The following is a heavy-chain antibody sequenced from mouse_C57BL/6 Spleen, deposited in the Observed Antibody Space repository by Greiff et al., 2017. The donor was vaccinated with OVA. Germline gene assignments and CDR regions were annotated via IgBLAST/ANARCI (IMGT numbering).Heavy chain of an antibody. CDR2: IRNTANGYTT. Sequence: EVMLVESGGGLVQPGGSLSLSCAASGFTFTDYYMSWVRQPPGKALEWLGFIRNTANGYTTEYSASVKGRFTISRDNSQSILYLQMNALRAEDSATYYCARYAYGSSYWYFDVWGTGTTVTVSS. CDR3: ARYAYGSSYWYFDV. D-gene: IGHD1-1*01. CDR1: GFTFTDYY. V-gene: IGHV7-3*01. J-gene: IGHJ1*03.